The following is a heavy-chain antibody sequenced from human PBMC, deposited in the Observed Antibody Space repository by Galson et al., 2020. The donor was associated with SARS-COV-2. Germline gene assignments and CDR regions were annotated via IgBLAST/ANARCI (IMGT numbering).Heavy chain of an antibody. Sequence: GGSLRLSCAASGFTFSSYAMSWVRQAPGKGLEWVSAISGSCGSTYYADSVKGRFTISRDNSKNTLYLQMNSLRAEDTAVYYCAKSPVQQLASYYYYYGMDVWGQGTTVTVSS. V-gene: IGHV3-23*01. CDR3: AKSPVQQLASYYYYYGMDV. CDR1: GFTFSSYA. J-gene: IGHJ6*02. CDR2: ISGSCGST. D-gene: IGHD6-13*01.